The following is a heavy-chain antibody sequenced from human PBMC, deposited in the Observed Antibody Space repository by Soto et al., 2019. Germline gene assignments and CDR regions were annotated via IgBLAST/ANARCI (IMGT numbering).Heavy chain of an antibody. CDR3: ARGSTSGHPFDY. J-gene: IGHJ4*02. D-gene: IGHD2-2*01. V-gene: IGHV1-3*01. Sequence: QVQLVQSGAEVKKPGASVKVSCKASGYTFTGYAMHWVRQAPGQRLEWMGWINAGNGNTKYSQKFQGRVTIPRDKSATTAYMELSSLRSEDTAVYYCARGSTSGHPFDYWGQGTLVTVSS. CDR2: INAGNGNT. CDR1: GYTFTGYA.